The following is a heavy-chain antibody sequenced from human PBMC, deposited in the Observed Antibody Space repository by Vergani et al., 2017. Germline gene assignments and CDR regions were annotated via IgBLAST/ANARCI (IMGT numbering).Heavy chain of an antibody. J-gene: IGHJ2*01. CDR2: NVPIFGTA. CDR3: ARDRGYPFLGFFDL. D-gene: IGHD5-18*01. CDR1: GGTFSSFA. V-gene: IGHV1-69*06. Sequence: QVQLVQSGAEVKKPGSSVKVSCKASGGTFSSFAISWVRQAPGQGLEWMGGNVPIFGTANYAQKFQGRVTITADKSTSTAYMDLSSLRSEDTAVYYCARDRGYPFLGFFDLWGRGTLVTVSS.